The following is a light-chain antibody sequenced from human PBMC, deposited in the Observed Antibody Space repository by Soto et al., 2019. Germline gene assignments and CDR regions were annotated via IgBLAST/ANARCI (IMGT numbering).Light chain of an antibody. CDR2: DVS. CDR1: SSDVGGYNY. CDR3: SSYTSSSTLV. J-gene: IGLJ3*02. Sequence: QSVLTQPASVSRSPGQSITISCTGTSSDVGGYNYVSWYQRHPGKAPKLMIYDVSNRPSGVSNRFSGSKSGNTASLTISGLQPEDEADYYCSSYTSSSTLVFGGGTQLTVL. V-gene: IGLV2-14*01.